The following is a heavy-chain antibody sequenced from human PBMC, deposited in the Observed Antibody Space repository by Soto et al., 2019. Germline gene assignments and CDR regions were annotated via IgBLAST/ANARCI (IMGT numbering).Heavy chain of an antibody. CDR2: INPSGGST. J-gene: IGHJ5*02. CDR3: ARDRADYYGSGSLNWFDP. D-gene: IGHD3-10*01. V-gene: IGHV1-46*01. Sequence: GASVKVSCKASGYTFTSYYMHWVRQAPGQGREWLGIINPSGGSTSYAQKFQGRVTMTRDTSTSTVYMELSSLRSEDTAVYYCARDRADYYGSGSLNWFDPWGQGTLVTVSS. CDR1: GYTFTSYY.